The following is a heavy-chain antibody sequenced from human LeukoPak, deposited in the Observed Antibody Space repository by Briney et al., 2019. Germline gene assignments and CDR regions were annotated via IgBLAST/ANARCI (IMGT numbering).Heavy chain of an antibody. D-gene: IGHD3-10*01. V-gene: IGHV4-30-4*01. CDR1: GGSISSGDYY. J-gene: IGHJ3*02. CDR2: IYYSGST. Sequence: SQTLALTCTVSGGSISSGDYYWSWIRQPPGKGLEWIGYIYYSGSTYYNPSLKSRVTISVDTSKNQFSLKLSSVTAADTAVYYCARDYGSGSYLSGLIWGQGTMVTVSS. CDR3: ARDYGSGSYLSGLI.